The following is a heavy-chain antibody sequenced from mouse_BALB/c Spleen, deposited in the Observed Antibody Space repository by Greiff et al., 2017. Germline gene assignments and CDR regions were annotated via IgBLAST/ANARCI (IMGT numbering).Heavy chain of an antibody. CDR1: GFTFSSYA. CDR3: AREGGEGPLDFDY. J-gene: IGHJ2*01. Sequence: EVQLVESGGGLVKPGGSLKLSCAASGFTFSSYAMSWVRQTPEKRLEWVASISSGGSTYYPDSVKGRFTISRDNARNILYLQMSSLRSEDRAMYYCAREGGEGPLDFDYWGQGTTLTVSS. CDR2: ISSGGST. V-gene: IGHV5-6-5*01.